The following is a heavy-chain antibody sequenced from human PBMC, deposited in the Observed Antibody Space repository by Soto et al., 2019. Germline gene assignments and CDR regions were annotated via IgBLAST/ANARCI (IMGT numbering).Heavy chain of an antibody. CDR1: GYTFSNYG. Sequence: QVQLVQSGAEVKKPGASVKVSCKASGYTFSNYGISWVRQSPGQGLEWMGWISAYNGNTKYAQKLQGRVTMTPDTPKRKAYMELKSLRSDDKAAYYCEKDSPPVDYWGQGTLVTVSS. CDR3: EKDSPPVDY. V-gene: IGHV1-18*01. J-gene: IGHJ4*02. CDR2: ISAYNGNT.